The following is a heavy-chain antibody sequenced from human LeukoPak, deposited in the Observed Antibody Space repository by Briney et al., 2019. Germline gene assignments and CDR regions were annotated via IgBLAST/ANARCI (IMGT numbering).Heavy chain of an antibody. CDR2: ISYDGSNK. J-gene: IGHJ4*02. CDR3: ARESLQSNDYGDYYDY. D-gene: IGHD4-17*01. V-gene: IGHV3-30*04. CDR1: GFTFSSYA. Sequence: GGSLRLSCAASGFTFSSYAIHWVRQAPGKGLEWVAVISYDGSNKYYADSVKGRFTISRDNSKNTLYLQMNSLRAEDAAVYYCARESLQSNDYGDYYDYWGQGTLVTVSS.